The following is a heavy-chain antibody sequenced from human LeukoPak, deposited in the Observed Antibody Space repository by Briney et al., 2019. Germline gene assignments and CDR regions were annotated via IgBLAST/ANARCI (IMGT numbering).Heavy chain of an antibody. J-gene: IGHJ4*02. CDR3: AIWGYSSGRSRTRPGDY. Sequence: PGGSLRLSCAASGFTFSSYAMSWVRQAPGKGLEWVSAISGSGGSTYYADSVKGRFTISGDNSKNTLYLQMNSLRAEDTAVYYCAIWGYSSGRSRTRPGDYWGQGTLVTVSS. CDR1: GFTFSSYA. CDR2: ISGSGGST. D-gene: IGHD6-19*01. V-gene: IGHV3-23*01.